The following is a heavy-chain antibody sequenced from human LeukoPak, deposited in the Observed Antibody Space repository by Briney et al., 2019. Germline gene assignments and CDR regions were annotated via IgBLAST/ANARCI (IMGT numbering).Heavy chain of an antibody. CDR1: GYTFTGYY. V-gene: IGHV1-2*02. Sequence: ASVKVSCKASGYTFTGYYMHWVRQAPGQGLEWIGWINPNSGGTNYAQKFQGRVTMTRDTSISTAYMELSRLRSDDTAVYYCAREVYCSSTSCYSRDLDYWGQGTLVTVSS. J-gene: IGHJ4*02. CDR2: INPNSGGT. CDR3: AREVYCSSTSCYSRDLDY. D-gene: IGHD2-2*01.